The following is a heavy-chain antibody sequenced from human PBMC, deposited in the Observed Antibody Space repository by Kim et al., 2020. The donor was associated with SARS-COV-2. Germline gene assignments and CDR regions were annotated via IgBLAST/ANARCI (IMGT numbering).Heavy chain of an antibody. CDR3: ARVRAYGPHFYYYGMDV. J-gene: IGHJ6*02. V-gene: IGHV1-69*13. Sequence: SVKVSCKASGGTFSSYAISWVRQAPGQGLEWMGGIIPIFGTANYAQKFQGRVTITADESTSTAYMELSSLRSEDTAVYYCARVRAYGPHFYYYGMDVWGQGTTVTVSS. CDR2: IIPIFGTA. D-gene: IGHD3-10*01. CDR1: GGTFSSYA.